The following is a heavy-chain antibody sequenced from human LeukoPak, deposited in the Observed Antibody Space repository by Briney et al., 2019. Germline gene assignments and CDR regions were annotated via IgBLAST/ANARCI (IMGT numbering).Heavy chain of an antibody. CDR2: ISVYNGNT. Sequence: ASVKVSCKASGYTFSIYGFRWVRQAPGQGLEWMGWISVYNGNTNYAQKLQGRVTMTTDTSTSTAYMELRSLRSDDTAVYYCARFYYDRRAYFDYWGQGTLVTVSS. J-gene: IGHJ4*02. V-gene: IGHV1-18*01. CDR3: ARFYYDRRAYFDY. CDR1: GYTFSIYG. D-gene: IGHD3-22*01.